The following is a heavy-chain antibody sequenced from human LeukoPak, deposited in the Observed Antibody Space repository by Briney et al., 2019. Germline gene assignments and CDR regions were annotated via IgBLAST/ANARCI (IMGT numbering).Heavy chain of an antibody. V-gene: IGHV4-34*01. CDR2: INHSGST. CDR1: GGSFSGYY. CDR3: ARRWAVCSSTSCYDAFDI. J-gene: IGHJ3*02. D-gene: IGHD2-2*01. Sequence: SETLSLTCAVFGGSFSGYYWSWIRQPPGKGLEWIGEINHSGSTNYNPSLKSRVTISVDTSKNQFSLKLSSVTAADTAVYYCARRWAVCSSTSCYDAFDIWGQGTMVTVSS.